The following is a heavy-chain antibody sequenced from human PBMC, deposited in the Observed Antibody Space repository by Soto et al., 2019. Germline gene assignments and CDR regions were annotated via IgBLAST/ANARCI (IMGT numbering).Heavy chain of an antibody. V-gene: IGHV1-69*12. CDR3: ARVERPTVSTAAY. CDR1: GGTFNSYA. Sequence: QVQLVQSGAEVKKPGSSVKVSCKASGGTFNSYAINWVRQAPGQGLEWMGGIIPIFGTANYAQKFQGRVTMTADESRRTDSMELSSLRSEETAVYYCARVERPTVSTAAYWGQGPLVTVSS. D-gene: IGHD4-17*01. J-gene: IGHJ4*02. CDR2: IIPIFGTA.